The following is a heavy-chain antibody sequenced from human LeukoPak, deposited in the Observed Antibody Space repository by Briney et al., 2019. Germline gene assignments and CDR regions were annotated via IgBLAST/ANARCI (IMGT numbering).Heavy chain of an antibody. V-gene: IGHV1-69*13. CDR2: IIPIFGTA. CDR3: AKGRGATRESWFDP. J-gene: IGHJ5*02. Sequence: ASAKVSCKASGGTFSSYAISWVRQAPGQGLEWMGGIIPIFGTANYAQKFQGRVTITADESTSTAYMELSSLRSEDTAVYYCAKGRGATRESWFDPWGQGTLVIVSS. CDR1: GGTFSSYA. D-gene: IGHD1-26*01.